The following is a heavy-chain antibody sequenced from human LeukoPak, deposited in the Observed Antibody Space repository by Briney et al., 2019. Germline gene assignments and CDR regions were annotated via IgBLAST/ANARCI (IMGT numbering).Heavy chain of an antibody. CDR3: TKEPGSSCVSGSYPDY. V-gene: IGHV3-30*18. J-gene: IGHJ4*02. CDR2: ISYDGSNK. D-gene: IGHD3-10*01. Sequence: GGSLRLSWAASSFTFTSYGMHCVRQAPGKGLEWVAVISYDGSNKYYADSVKGRFTISRDNSKNTLYLQMNSLTAEETSTYPCTKEPGSSCVSGSYPDYWGQGTLVTVSS. CDR1: SFTFTSYG.